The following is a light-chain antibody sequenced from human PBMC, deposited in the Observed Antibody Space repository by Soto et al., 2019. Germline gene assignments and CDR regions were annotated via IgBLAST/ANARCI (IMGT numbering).Light chain of an antibody. CDR2: DTS. V-gene: IGKV3-11*01. CDR1: QTGSRH. Sequence: EIVVTRSPGPLSVSPGERVTLSCRASQTGSRHLAWYQQKPVRAPRLVIDDTSNRATGVPARFSGSGSGTDFTLTISSLEPEDSAVYHCQQRSNWPLITFGQGTRLEIK. J-gene: IGKJ5*01. CDR3: QQRSNWPLIT.